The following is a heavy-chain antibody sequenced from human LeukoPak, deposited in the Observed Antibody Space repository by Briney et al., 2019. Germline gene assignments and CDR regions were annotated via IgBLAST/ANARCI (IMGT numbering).Heavy chain of an antibody. CDR3: ARRPYSDTSGRLSDV. CDR2: ISGSGGST. CDR1: GFTFSSYA. V-gene: IGHV3-23*01. Sequence: GGSLRLSCAASGFTFSSYAMSWVRQAPGKGLEWVLGISGSGGSTYYADSVKGRFTISRDNSKNSLYLQMNSLRDEDTAVYFCARRPYSDTSGRLSDVWGQGTTVTVSS. D-gene: IGHD3-22*01. J-gene: IGHJ6*02.